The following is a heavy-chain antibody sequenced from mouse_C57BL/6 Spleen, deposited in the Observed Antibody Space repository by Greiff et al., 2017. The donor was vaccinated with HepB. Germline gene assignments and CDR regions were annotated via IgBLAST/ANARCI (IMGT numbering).Heavy chain of an antibody. D-gene: IGHD2-4*01. CDR1: GFSLTSYG. Sequence: VQRVESGPGLVAPSQSLSITCTVSGFSLTSYGVHWVRQPPGKGLEWLVVIWSDGSTTYNSALKSRLSSSKDNAKSQVFLKMNSLQTDDTAMYYCARQGIYYDYGYFDVWGTGTTVTVSS. CDR2: IWSDGST. V-gene: IGHV2-6-1*01. CDR3: ARQGIYYDYGYFDV. J-gene: IGHJ1*03.